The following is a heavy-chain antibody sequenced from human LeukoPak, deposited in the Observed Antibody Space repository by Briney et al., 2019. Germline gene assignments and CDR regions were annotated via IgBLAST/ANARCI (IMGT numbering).Heavy chain of an antibody. D-gene: IGHD5-18*01. Sequence: SETLSLTCTVSGGSISTTSYYWGWIRQSPGKGLEWIGSIYHSGTTYYNPSLKSRVTISVDTSKNQFSLKLNSVTAADTAVYYCARENDYRGYSYGYYFDYWGQGTLVTVSS. CDR3: ARENDYRGYSYGYYFDY. V-gene: IGHV4-39*07. CDR1: GGSISTTSYY. CDR2: IYHSGTT. J-gene: IGHJ4*02.